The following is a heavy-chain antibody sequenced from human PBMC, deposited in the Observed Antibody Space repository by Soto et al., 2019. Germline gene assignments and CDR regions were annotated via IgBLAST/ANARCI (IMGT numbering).Heavy chain of an antibody. CDR2: IYWDDDK. Sequence: IGKATLRLTVALTFVGVSLSKRGVGVGWIRQPPGKALEWLALIYWDDDKRYSPSLKSRLTITKDTSKNQVVLTMTNMDPVDTATYYCAHRTIMITFGGIHAAFDSWCQGTMVTVSS. CDR1: GVSLSKRGVG. D-gene: IGHD3-16*01. J-gene: IGHJ3*02. V-gene: IGHV2-5*02. CDR3: AHRTIMITFGGIHAAFDS.